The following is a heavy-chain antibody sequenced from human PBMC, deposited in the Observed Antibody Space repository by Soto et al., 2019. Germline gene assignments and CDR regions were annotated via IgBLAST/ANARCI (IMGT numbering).Heavy chain of an antibody. V-gene: IGHV1-69*12. J-gene: IGHJ6*02. D-gene: IGHD2-8*01. CDR1: GGTFRTAA. Sequence: QVQLEQSGAEVKKPGSSVKVSCKASGGTFRTAAVSWVRQAPGQGLEWMGGIMPVFRTPDYAQKFHGRVTITADESTSTAYMELSGLRADDTAVYYCARDNGRPQLGGNYYYILDVWGQGTTITVSS. CDR3: ARDNGRPQLGGNYYYILDV. CDR2: IMPVFRTP.